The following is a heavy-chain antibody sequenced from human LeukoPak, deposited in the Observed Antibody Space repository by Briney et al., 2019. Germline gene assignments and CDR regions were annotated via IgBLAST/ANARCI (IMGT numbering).Heavy chain of an antibody. CDR3: AKAGAAAGGGYYYYGMDV. CDR1: GFTFSSYG. J-gene: IGHJ6*02. Sequence: GGSLRLSCAASGFTFSSYGMHWVRQAPGKGLEWVAVISYDGSNKYYADSVKGRFTISRDNSKNTLYLQMNSLRAEDTAVYYCAKAGAAAGGGYYYYGMDVWGQGTTGTVS. CDR2: ISYDGSNK. V-gene: IGHV3-30*18. D-gene: IGHD6-13*01.